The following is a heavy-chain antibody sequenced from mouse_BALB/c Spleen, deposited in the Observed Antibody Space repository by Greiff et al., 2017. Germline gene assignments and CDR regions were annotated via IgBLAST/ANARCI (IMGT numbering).Heavy chain of an antibody. CDR1: GFTFSSYA. J-gene: IGHJ4*01. V-gene: IGHV5-9-3*01. D-gene: IGHD2-4*01. Sequence: DVQLVESGGGLVKPGGSLKLSCAASGFTFSSYAMSWVRQTPEKRLEWVATISSGGSYTYYPDSVKGRFTISRDNAKNTLYLQMSSLRSEDTAMYYCARHEVIGTMITSYAMDYWGQGTSVTVSS. CDR3: ARHEVIGTMITSYAMDY. CDR2: ISSGGSYT.